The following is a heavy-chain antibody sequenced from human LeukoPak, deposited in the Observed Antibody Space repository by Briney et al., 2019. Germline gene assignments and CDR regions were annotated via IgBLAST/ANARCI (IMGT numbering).Heavy chain of an antibody. CDR3: ARDGNFDWLLPYYYMDV. Sequence: SETLSLTCTVSGGSISSYYWSWIRQPPGKGLVWIGYIYYSGSTNYNPSLKSRVTISVDTSKNQFSLKLSSVAAADTAVYYCARDGNFDWLLPYYYMDVWGKGTTVTVSS. CDR1: GGSISSYY. J-gene: IGHJ6*03. D-gene: IGHD3-9*01. CDR2: IYYSGST. V-gene: IGHV4-59*01.